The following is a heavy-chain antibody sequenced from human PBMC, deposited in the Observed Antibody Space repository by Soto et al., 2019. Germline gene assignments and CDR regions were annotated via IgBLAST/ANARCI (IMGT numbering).Heavy chain of an antibody. V-gene: IGHV3-30-3*01. CDR3: ARREDYYCGMDV. CDR2: ISYDGSNK. Sequence: GGSLRLSCAASGFTFSSYAMHWVRQAPGKGLEWVAVISYDGSNKYYADSVKGRFTISRDNSKNTLYLQMNSLRAEDTAVYYCARREDYYCGMDVWGQGTTVTVSS. J-gene: IGHJ6*02. CDR1: GFTFSSYA.